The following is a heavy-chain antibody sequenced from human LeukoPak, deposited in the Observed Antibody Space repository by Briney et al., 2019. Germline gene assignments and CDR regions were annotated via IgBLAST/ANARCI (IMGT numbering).Heavy chain of an antibody. Sequence: GGSLRLSCAASGFTFSSYSMNWVRQAPGKGLEWVSSISSSSSYIYYADLVKGRFTISRDNAKNSLYLQMNSLRAEDTAVYYCARDFRAMVNYFDYWGQGTLVTVSS. CDR1: GFTFSSYS. V-gene: IGHV3-21*01. D-gene: IGHD5-18*01. CDR3: ARDFRAMVNYFDY. CDR2: ISSSSSYI. J-gene: IGHJ4*02.